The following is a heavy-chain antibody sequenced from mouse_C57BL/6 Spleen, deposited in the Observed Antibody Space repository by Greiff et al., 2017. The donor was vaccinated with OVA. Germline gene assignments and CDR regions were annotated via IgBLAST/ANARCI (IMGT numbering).Heavy chain of an antibody. CDR2: IDPEDGET. CDR1: GFNITDYY. D-gene: IGHD2-4*01. J-gene: IGHJ1*03. V-gene: IGHV14-2*01. Sequence: VQLQQSGAELVKPGASVKLSCTASGFNITDYYMHWVKQRTEQGLEWIGRIDPEDGETKYAPKFQGKATITADTSSNTAYLQLSSLTSEDTAVYYCARSEDYDYFDVWGTGTTVTVSS. CDR3: ARSEDYDYFDV.